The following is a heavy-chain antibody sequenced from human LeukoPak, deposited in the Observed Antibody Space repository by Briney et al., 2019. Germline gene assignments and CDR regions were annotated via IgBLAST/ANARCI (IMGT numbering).Heavy chain of an antibody. CDR1: GFTFSSYG. V-gene: IGHV3-23*01. J-gene: IGHJ3*02. Sequence: GGSLRLSCAASGFTFSSYGMSWVRQAPGKGLEWVSGINGRGGSTYYADSVKGRFTISRDNSKNTLYLQMNSLRAEDTAVYYCAKGGLVHPLDIWDQGTVVTVSS. CDR3: AKGGLVHPLDI. D-gene: IGHD3/OR15-3a*01. CDR2: INGRGGST.